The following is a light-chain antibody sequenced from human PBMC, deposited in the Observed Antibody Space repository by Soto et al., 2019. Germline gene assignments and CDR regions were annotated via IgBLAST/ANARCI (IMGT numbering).Light chain of an antibody. Sequence: QSVLTQPPSASGTPGQRVTISCSGSSSNIGSNYVYWYQQLPGTAPKLLIYRNNQRPSGVPDRFSGSKSGTSASLAISGLRSEDEADYYCAAWDDSLSGSVFGTGTKVPVL. V-gene: IGLV1-47*01. J-gene: IGLJ1*01. CDR1: SSNIGSNY. CDR3: AAWDDSLSGSV. CDR2: RNN.